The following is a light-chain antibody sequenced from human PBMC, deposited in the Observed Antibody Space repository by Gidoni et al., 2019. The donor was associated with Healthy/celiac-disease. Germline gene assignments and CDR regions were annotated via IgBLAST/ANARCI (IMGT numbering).Light chain of an antibody. CDR3: HQCGSSPFT. Sequence: EIVLTLSPGTLSLSLGERATLSCRASQSDTIRQLAWYQQKPGQSPRFLIYGASARAPDTPDRVSGSGAGREFTLTISRLGPEDFGKYYCHQCGSSPFTFGPGTKLDIK. CDR1: QSDTIRQ. V-gene: IGKV3-20*01. J-gene: IGKJ3*01. CDR2: GAS.